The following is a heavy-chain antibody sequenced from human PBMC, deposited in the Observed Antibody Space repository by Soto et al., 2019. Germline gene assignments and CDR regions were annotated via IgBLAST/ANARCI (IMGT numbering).Heavy chain of an antibody. V-gene: IGHV5-10-1*01. J-gene: IGHJ5*02. CDR2: IDPSDSYT. CDR1: GYSFTSYW. Sequence: GESLKISCKGSGYSFTSYWISWVRQMPGKGLGWMGRIDPSDSYTNYSPSFQGHVTISADKSISTAYLQWSSLKASDTAMYYCASHGYDSSGYYPRPWGQGTLVTVPS. D-gene: IGHD3-22*01. CDR3: ASHGYDSSGYYPRP.